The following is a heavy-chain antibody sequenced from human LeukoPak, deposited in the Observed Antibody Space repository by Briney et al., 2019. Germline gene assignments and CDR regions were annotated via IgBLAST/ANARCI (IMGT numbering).Heavy chain of an antibody. CDR1: GYTFTSYD. V-gene: IGHV1-8*01. CDR2: MNPNSGNT. J-gene: IGHJ4*02. Sequence: ASVKVSCKASGYTFTSYDINWLRQATGQGLEWMGWMNPNSGNTGYAQKFQGRVTMTRNTSISTAYMELRSLRSDDTAVYYCARQYYYGSGSYYSPLDYWGQGTLVTVSS. CDR3: ARQYYYGSGSYYSPLDY. D-gene: IGHD3-10*01.